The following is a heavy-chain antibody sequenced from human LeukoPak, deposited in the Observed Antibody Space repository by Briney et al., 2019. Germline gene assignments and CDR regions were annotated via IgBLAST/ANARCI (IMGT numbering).Heavy chain of an antibody. D-gene: IGHD2-21*02. CDR3: AKDLRPGYCGGDCKETD. CDR2: ISGSGGST. Sequence: GGSLRLSCAASGFTFSSYWMHWVRQAPGKGLEWVSAISGSGGSTYYADSVKGRFTISRDNSKNTLYLQMNSLRAEDTAVYYCAKDLRPGYCGGDCKETDWGQGTLVTVSS. CDR1: GFTFSSYW. J-gene: IGHJ4*02. V-gene: IGHV3-23*01.